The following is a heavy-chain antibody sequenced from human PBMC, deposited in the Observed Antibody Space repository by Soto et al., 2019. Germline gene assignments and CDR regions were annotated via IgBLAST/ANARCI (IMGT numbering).Heavy chain of an antibody. CDR3: ATATGWKGYCSSASCFHDAFDV. CDR2: ISYDGNNK. V-gene: IGHV3-30*03. CDR1: GFTFSGHG. J-gene: IGHJ3*01. D-gene: IGHD2-2*01. Sequence: QVQLVESGGGVVQPGRSLRLSCAASGFTFSGHGMHWVRQAPGGGLEWVALISYDGNNKDYADSVKGRFSISRDDSSDTVFLQMNSLRPEDTAVYYCATATGWKGYCSSASCFHDAFDVWGQGTKVTVS.